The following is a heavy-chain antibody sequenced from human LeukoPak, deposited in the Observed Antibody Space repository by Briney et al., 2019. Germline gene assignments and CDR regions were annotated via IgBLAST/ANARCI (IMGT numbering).Heavy chain of an antibody. CDR3: GYGDYRAPNWFDP. D-gene: IGHD4-17*01. J-gene: IGHJ5*02. CDR1: GFTFSSYG. CDR2: IRYDGSNK. V-gene: IGHV3-30*02. Sequence: GGSLRLSCAASGFTFSSYGMHWVRQAPGKRLEWVAFIRYDGSNKYYADSVKGRFTISRDNSKNTLYLQMNSLRAEDTAVYYCGYGDYRAPNWFDPWGEGTLVTVSS.